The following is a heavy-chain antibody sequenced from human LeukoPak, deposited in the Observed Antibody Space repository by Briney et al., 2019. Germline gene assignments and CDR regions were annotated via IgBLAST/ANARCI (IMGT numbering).Heavy chain of an antibody. CDR1: GFTFSHAW. CDR3: TTRSLYCSSTSCYWF. V-gene: IGHV3-15*01. J-gene: IGHJ4*02. CDR2: IKSKSDGGTT. D-gene: IGHD2-2*01. Sequence: GGSLRLSCSAFGFTFSHAWMTWVRQAPGKGLEWVGLIKSKSDGGTTDYAAPGKGRFTISRDDLKNTLYLQMNSLKTEDTAVYYCTTRSLYCSSTSCYWFWGQGTLVTVSS.